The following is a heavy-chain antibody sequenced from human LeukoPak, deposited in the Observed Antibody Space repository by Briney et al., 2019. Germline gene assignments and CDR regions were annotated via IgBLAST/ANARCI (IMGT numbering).Heavy chain of an antibody. Sequence: PGGSLRLSCAASGFTFSSYGMHWVRQAPGKGLEWVAVISYDGSNKYYADSVKGRFTISRDNSKNTLYLQMNSLRAEDTAVYYCARGDTAMVEDAFDIWGQGTMVTVSS. CDR3: ARGDTAMVEDAFDI. J-gene: IGHJ3*02. CDR1: GFTFSSYG. CDR2: ISYDGSNK. V-gene: IGHV3-30*03. D-gene: IGHD5-18*01.